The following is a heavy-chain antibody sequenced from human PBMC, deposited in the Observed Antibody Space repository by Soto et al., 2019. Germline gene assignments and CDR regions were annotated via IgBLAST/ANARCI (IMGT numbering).Heavy chain of an antibody. CDR2: IYPGDSDT. D-gene: IGHD2-8*01. CDR3: ARLYWGTNAVCSCCRPLDP. J-gene: IGHJ5*02. CDR1: GYSFTTYW. V-gene: IGHV5-51*01. Sequence: GESLKISCKGSGYSFTTYWIGWVRQMPGKGLEWMGIIYPGDSDTRYSPSFQGQVTIPADKSISTGHLQWSSLKASDTVMYYCARLYWGTNAVCSCCRPLDPWGPGTLVT.